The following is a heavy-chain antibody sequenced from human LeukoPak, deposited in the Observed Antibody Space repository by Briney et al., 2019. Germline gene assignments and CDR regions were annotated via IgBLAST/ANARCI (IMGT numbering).Heavy chain of an antibody. CDR1: GGSISSYY. CDR3: ARVWGWLHPDAFDI. J-gene: IGHJ3*02. V-gene: IGHV4-4*07. Sequence: ASETLSLTCTVSGGSISSYYWSWIRQPAGKGLEWIGRIYTSGSTNYNPSLKSRVTMSVDTSKNQFSLKLSSVTAADTAVYCCARVWGWLHPDAFDIWGQGTMVTVSS. D-gene: IGHD5-24*01. CDR2: IYTSGST.